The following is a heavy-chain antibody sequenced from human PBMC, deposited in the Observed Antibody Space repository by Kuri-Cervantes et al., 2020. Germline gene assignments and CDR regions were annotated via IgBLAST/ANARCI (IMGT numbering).Heavy chain of an antibody. CDR3: ASSPAVYYDILTGYYISMYFDY. V-gene: IGHV3-7*01. CDR1: GFTFSSYW. CDR2: INQDGSET. J-gene: IGHJ4*02. Sequence: GGSLRLSCTASGFTFSSYWMSWVRQTPGKGLEWVANINQDGSETYYVDSVKGRFTISRDNAKNSLYLQMNSLRAEDTAVYYCASSPAVYYDILTGYYISMYFDYWGQGTLVTVSS. D-gene: IGHD3-9*01.